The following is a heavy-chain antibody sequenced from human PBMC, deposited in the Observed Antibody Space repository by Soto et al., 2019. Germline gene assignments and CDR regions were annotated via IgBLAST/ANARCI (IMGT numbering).Heavy chain of an antibody. CDR1: GYTFTNYD. V-gene: IGHV1-8*01. J-gene: IGHJ5*02. Sequence: ASVKVSCKASGYTFTNYDISWVRQATGQGLEWMGWMNPNIANTGYAQKFQGRVSMTRDASINTAYMELSSLRSEDTAMYYCARMATSGTLNWFDPWGHGTLVTVSS. D-gene: IGHD1-26*01. CDR2: MNPNIANT. CDR3: ARMATSGTLNWFDP.